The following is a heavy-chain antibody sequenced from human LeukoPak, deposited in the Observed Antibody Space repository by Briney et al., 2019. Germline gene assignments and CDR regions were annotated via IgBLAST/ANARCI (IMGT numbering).Heavy chain of an antibody. J-gene: IGHJ3*02. V-gene: IGHV3-49*04. CDR2: IRSKAYGGTT. D-gene: IGHD2-2*01. CDR1: GFTFGDYA. CDR3: TRMTCSSTSCYQDAFDI. Sequence: GGSLRLSCTAPGFTFGDYAMSWVRQAPGKGLEWVGFIRSKAYGGTTEYAASVKGRFTIPRDDSKSIAYLQMNSLKTEDTAVYYCTRMTCSSTSCYQDAFDIWGQGTMVTVSS.